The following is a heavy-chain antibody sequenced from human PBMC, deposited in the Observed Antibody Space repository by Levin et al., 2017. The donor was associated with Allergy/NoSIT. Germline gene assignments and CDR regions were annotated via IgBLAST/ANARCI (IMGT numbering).Heavy chain of an antibody. J-gene: IGHJ4*02. V-gene: IGHV4-34*01. D-gene: IGHD3-9*01. CDR3: ARGRPIRYFDWLPLPYYFDY. Sequence: PSETLSLTCAVYGGSFSGYYWSWIRQPPGKGLEWIGEINHSGSTNYNPSLKSRVTISVDTSKNQFSLKLSSVTAADTAVYYCARGRPIRYFDWLPLPYYFDYWGQGTLVTVSS. CDR1: GGSFSGYY. CDR2: INHSGST.